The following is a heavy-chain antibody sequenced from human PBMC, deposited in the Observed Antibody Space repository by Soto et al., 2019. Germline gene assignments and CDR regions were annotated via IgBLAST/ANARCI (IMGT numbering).Heavy chain of an antibody. CDR2: LIPILGTT. CDR3: GRASGYVSGWYHDY. J-gene: IGHJ4*02. V-gene: IGHV1-69*01. Sequence: QVQLVQSGAEVRKPGSSVKVSCQASGGTFSSAAVSWVRQSPGQGLEWMGGLIPILGTTHYAQKFQGRVTITADDSTNTAYMELSSLRSDDTAVYYWGRASGYVSGWYHDYWGQGTRVTVSS. CDR1: GGTFSSAA. D-gene: IGHD6-19*01.